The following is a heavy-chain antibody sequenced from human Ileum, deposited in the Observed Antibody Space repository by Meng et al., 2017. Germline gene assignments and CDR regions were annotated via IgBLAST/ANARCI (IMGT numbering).Heavy chain of an antibody. CDR2: VFYSGST. D-gene: IGHD3-16*02. V-gene: IGHV4-59*11. Sequence: VQLQESGPGLVKPSETLSLAFTVSGDSLGTHYWSWIRQPPGKGLEWIGYVFYSGSTNYNPSLKSRVAISVDTSKNQVSLKLTSVTAADTAVYYCARSFHESSWGSYRYLFGLWGQGALVTVSS. J-gene: IGHJ4*02. CDR1: GDSLGTHY. CDR3: ARSFHESSWGSYRYLFGL.